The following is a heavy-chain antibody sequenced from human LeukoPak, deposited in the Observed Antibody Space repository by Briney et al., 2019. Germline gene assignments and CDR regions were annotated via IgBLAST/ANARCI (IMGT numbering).Heavy chain of an antibody. CDR2: IIPILGIA. CDR3: ARDRLQLWSYFDY. CDR1: GGTFSSYA. J-gene: IGHJ4*02. V-gene: IGHV1-69*04. D-gene: IGHD5-18*01. Sequence: ASVKVSCKASGGTFSSYAISWVRQAPGQGLEWMGRIIPILGIANYAQKFQGRVTITADKSTSTAYMELSSLRSVDTAVYYCARDRLQLWSYFDYWGQGTLVTVSS.